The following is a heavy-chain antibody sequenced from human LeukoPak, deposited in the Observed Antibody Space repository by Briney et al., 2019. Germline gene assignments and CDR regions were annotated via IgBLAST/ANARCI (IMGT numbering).Heavy chain of an antibody. CDR1: GFTFSSYA. Sequence: GASVRLSCSASGFTFSSYAMHWVRQAPGKGLEYVSAISGNGGSTYYADSVKGRFTISRDNSKNTLYLQMSSLRAEDTAVYYCVKDRSDILTGPGSNWGQGTLVAVCS. CDR3: VKDRSDILTGPGSN. CDR2: ISGNGGST. J-gene: IGHJ4*02. D-gene: IGHD3-9*01. V-gene: IGHV3-64D*06.